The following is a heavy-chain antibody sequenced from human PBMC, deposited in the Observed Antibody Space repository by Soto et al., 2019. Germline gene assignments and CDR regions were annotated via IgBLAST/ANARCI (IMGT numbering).Heavy chain of an antibody. J-gene: IGHJ3*02. V-gene: IGHV4-59*06. CDR3: AREGSPYRDAFDI. CDR1: GGSLSIYY. Sequence: PAEALSLTCIFSGGSLSIYYWSLIGQHPGKGLDWIGYIYYSGSTYYNPSLKSRVTISVDTSKNQFSLKLSSVTAADTAVYYCAREGSPYRDAFDIWGQGTMVTVSS. CDR2: IYYSGST. D-gene: IGHD3-10*01.